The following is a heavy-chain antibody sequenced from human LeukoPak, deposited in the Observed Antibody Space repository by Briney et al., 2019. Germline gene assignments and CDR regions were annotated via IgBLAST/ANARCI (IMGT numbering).Heavy chain of an antibody. D-gene: IGHD3-22*01. J-gene: IGHJ3*02. Sequence: PGGSLRLSCAASGFTFSNYAMTWVRQAPGKGLEWVSAISGSGGSTYYADSVKGRFTISRDNSKNTLYLQMNSLRAEDTAVYYCAKTISVAYYDSSGDAFDIWGQGTMVTVSS. CDR2: ISGSGGST. CDR1: GFTFSNYA. CDR3: AKTISVAYYDSSGDAFDI. V-gene: IGHV3-23*01.